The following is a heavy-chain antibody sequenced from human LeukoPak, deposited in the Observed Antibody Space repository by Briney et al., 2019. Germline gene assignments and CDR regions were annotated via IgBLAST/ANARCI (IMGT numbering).Heavy chain of an antibody. V-gene: IGHV4-38-2*02. D-gene: IGHD3/OR15-3a*01. Sequence: SETLSLTCTVSGYSPSSGYYWGWIRQPPGKGLEWIGSIYYSGNTYYNASLKSQVSISIDTSKNQFSLRLTSVTAADTAVYYCARQTGSGLFILPGGQGTLVTVSS. J-gene: IGHJ4*02. CDR3: ARQTGSGLFILP. CDR2: IYYSGNT. CDR1: GYSPSSGYY.